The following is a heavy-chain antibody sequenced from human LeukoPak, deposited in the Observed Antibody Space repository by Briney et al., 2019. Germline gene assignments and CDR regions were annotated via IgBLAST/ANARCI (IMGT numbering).Heavy chain of an antibody. V-gene: IGHV3-53*01. Sequence: AGGSLRLSCAASGVIVSSNYMNWVRQAPGKGLEWVSVIYSGGSTYYADSVKGRFTISRDNTKNTLFLQMNSLRAEDRAEYYCARGDDYGDAWYYFDYWVQGTLATVSS. D-gene: IGHD4-17*01. CDR2: IYSGGST. CDR3: ARGDDYGDAWYYFDY. CDR1: GVIVSSNY. J-gene: IGHJ4*02.